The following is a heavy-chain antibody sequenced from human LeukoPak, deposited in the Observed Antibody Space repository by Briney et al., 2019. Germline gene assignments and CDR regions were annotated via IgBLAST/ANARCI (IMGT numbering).Heavy chain of an antibody. CDR1: GGSISGYY. CDR2: IYYSGST. J-gene: IGHJ4*02. Sequence: SETLSLTCTVSGGSISGYYWSWIRQPPGKGLEWIGYIYYSGSTNYNPSLKSRVTISLDTSKNQSSLKLSSVTAADTAVYYCARVLTYGSRTYYFDYWGQGTLVTVSS. D-gene: IGHD3-10*01. V-gene: IGHV4-59*01. CDR3: ARVLTYGSRTYYFDY.